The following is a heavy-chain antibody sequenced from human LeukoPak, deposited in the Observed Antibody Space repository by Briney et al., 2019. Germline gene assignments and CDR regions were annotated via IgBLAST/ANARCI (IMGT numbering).Heavy chain of an antibody. J-gene: IGHJ4*02. Sequence: GSLRLSCAASGFTFSSYAMSWVRQAPGKGLEWVSAISGSGGSTYYADSVKGRFTISRDNSKNTLYLQMNSLRSEDTAVYYCAKDGLYSGSELGDSWGQGTLVTVSS. D-gene: IGHD1-26*01. V-gene: IGHV3-23*01. CDR1: GFTFSSYA. CDR2: ISGSGGST. CDR3: AKDGLYSGSELGDS.